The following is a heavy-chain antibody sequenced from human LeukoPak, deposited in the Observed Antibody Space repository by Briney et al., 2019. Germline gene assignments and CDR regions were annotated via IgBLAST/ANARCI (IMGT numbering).Heavy chain of an antibody. CDR1: GGSISSGDYY. D-gene: IGHD2-2*01. Sequence: SETLSLICTVSGGSISSGDYYWSWIRQPPGKGLEWIGYIHDSGSTYYNPSLKSRLAMSVDTSKNQFSLNLSSVTAADTAVYYCASQMSGTSVSYWGQGTLVTVSS. J-gene: IGHJ4*02. CDR2: IHDSGST. CDR3: ASQMSGTSVSY. V-gene: IGHV4-30-4*01.